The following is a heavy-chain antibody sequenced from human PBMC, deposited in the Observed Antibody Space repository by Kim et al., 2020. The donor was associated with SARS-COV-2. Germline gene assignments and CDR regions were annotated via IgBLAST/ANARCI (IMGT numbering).Heavy chain of an antibody. CDR1: GFTFSSYA. J-gene: IGHJ4*01. D-gene: IGHD6-13*01. CDR2: ISYDGSNK. Sequence: GGSLRLSCAASGFTFSSYAMHWVRQAPGKGLEWVAVISYDGSNKYYADSVKGRFTISRDNSKNTLYLQMNSLRAEDTAVYYCARDNSLGYSSSWLDYWG. V-gene: IGHV3-30*04. CDR3: ARDNSLGYSSSWLDY.